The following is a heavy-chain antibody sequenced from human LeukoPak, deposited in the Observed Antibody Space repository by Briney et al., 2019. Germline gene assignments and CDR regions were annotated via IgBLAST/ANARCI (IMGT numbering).Heavy chain of an antibody. CDR1: GFTFSSYS. V-gene: IGHV3-48*01. CDR3: AKIPEERELPIDY. J-gene: IGHJ4*02. CDR2: ISSSSSTI. Sequence: PGGSLRLSCAASGFTFSSYSMNWVRQAPGKGLEWVSYISSSSSTIYYADSVKGRFTISRDNSKNTLYLQMNSLRAEDTAVYYCAKIPEERELPIDYWGQGTLVTVSS. D-gene: IGHD1-26*01.